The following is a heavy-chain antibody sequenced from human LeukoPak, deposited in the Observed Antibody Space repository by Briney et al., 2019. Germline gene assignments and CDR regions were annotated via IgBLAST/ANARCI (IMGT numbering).Heavy chain of an antibody. CDR1: GGTFSSYA. J-gene: IGHJ4*02. CDR2: IIPIFGTA. CDR3: ARDKEQQLVIDY. D-gene: IGHD6-13*01. V-gene: IGHV1-69*05. Sequence: PGASVKVSCKASGGTFSSYAISWVRQAPGQGLEWMGGIIPIFGTANYAQKFQGGVTITTDESTSTAYMELSSLRSEDTAVYYCARDKEQQLVIDYWGQGTLVTVSS.